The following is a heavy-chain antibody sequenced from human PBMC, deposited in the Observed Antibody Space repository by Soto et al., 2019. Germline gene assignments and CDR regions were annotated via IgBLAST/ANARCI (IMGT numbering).Heavy chain of an antibody. J-gene: IGHJ4*02. V-gene: IGHV1-58*01. D-gene: IGHD3-22*01. Sequence: GASVKVSCKASGFTFTSSAVRWVRQARGQRLEWIGWIVVGSGNTNYAQKFQERVTITRDMSTSTAYMELSSLRSEDTAVYYCAAPWSSGSSFDYWGQGTLVTVSS. CDR3: AAPWSSGSSFDY. CDR1: GFTFTSSA. CDR2: IVVGSGNT.